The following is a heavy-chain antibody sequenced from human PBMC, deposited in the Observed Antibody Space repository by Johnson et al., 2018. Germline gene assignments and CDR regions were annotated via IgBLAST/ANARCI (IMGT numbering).Heavy chain of an antibody. D-gene: IGHD2-15*01. J-gene: IGHJ6*02. CDR3: AKECSGGSCNYGMDV. Sequence: QVQLVESGGGVVQPGRSLRLSCAASGFTFSSYGMHWVRQAPGKGLEWVAVITYDGSNKYYADSVKGRFTISSDNSKNTLYLQMNSLRAEDTAVYYCAKECSGGSCNYGMDVWGQGTTVTVSS. CDR1: GFTFSSYG. V-gene: IGHV3-30*18. CDR2: ITYDGSNK.